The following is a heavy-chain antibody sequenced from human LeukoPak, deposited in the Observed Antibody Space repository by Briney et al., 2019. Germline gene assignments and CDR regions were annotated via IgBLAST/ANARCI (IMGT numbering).Heavy chain of an antibody. CDR3: AKEPLRYFDWLLPYFDY. D-gene: IGHD3-9*01. CDR2: ISGSGGSA. J-gene: IGHJ4*02. Sequence: PGGSLRLSCAASGFTFSSYAMSWVRQAPGKGLEWVSAISGSGGSAYYADSVKGRFTISRDNSKNTLYLQMNSLRAEDTAVYYCAKEPLRYFDWLLPYFDYWGQGTPVTVSS. CDR1: GFTFSSYA. V-gene: IGHV3-23*01.